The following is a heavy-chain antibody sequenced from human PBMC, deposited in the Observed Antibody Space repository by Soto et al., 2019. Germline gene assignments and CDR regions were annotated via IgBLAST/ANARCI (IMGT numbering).Heavy chain of an antibody. D-gene: IGHD3-10*01. CDR1: GFSVSTRGVG. J-gene: IGHJ4*02. CDR2: IYWDGDD. Sequence: QITLKESGPTLVKPTQTLTMTCTVSGFSVSTRGVGVGWIRQPPGKALEWVALIYWDGDDRYSPSLKSRLTTTKHTAKNLLLLTNTNMHPADTATYYRPPQQSGARYFDYCGQGSLVTVSS. V-gene: IGHV2-5*02. CDR3: PPQQSGARYFDY.